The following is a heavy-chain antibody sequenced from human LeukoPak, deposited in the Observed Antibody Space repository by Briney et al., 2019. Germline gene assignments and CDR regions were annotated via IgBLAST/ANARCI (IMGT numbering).Heavy chain of an antibody. CDR2: IIPILGIA. D-gene: IGHD3-22*01. V-gene: IGHV1-69*04. Sequence: ASVKVSCKASGGTFSSYAISWVRQAPGQGLEWMGRIIPILGIANYAQKFQGRVTITADKSTSTAYMELSSLRSEDTAVYYCTTYYDSGPSKDWGQGTLVTVSS. CDR1: GGTFSSYA. CDR3: TTYYDSGPSKD. J-gene: IGHJ4*02.